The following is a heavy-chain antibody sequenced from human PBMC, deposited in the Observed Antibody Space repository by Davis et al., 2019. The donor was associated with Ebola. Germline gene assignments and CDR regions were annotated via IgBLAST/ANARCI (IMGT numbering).Heavy chain of an antibody. V-gene: IGHV4-59*08. D-gene: IGHD1-7*01. CDR2: IYYSGST. CDR3: AREYNWNYGWFDP. J-gene: IGHJ5*02. CDR1: GGSISSYY. Sequence: MPSETLSLTCTVSGGSISSYYWSWIRQPPGKGLEWIGYIYYSGSTNYNPSLKSRVAISVDTSKHQFSLKLSSVTAADTAVYYCAREYNWNYGWFDPWGQGTLVTVSS.